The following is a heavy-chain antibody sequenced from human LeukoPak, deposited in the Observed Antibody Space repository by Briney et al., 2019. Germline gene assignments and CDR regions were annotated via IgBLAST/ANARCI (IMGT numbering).Heavy chain of an antibody. V-gene: IGHV3-23*01. J-gene: IGHJ4*02. CDR2: ISERGGST. CDR1: GISLSNYA. CDR3: AKRGVVIRGLLVIGYHQEAYHYDF. D-gene: IGHD3-10*01. Sequence: GGSLRLSCVVSGISLSNYAMTWVRQAPGKGLEWVSYISERGGSTTYADSVKGRFTISRDTSLNTLYLQMNNLRAEDTAVYFCAKRGVVIRGLLVIGYHQEAYHYDFWGQGTLVTVSS.